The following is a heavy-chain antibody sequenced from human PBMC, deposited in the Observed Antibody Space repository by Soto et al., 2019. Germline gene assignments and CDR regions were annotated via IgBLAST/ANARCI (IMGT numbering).Heavy chain of an antibody. CDR3: AKDVRHYGDPVY. CDR2: ISYDGSNK. J-gene: IGHJ4*02. D-gene: IGHD4-17*01. Sequence: GGSLRLSCAASGFTFSSYGMHWVRQAPGKGLEWVAVISYDGSNKYYADSVKGRFTISRDNSKNTLYLQMNSLRAEDTAVYYCAKDVRHYGDPVYWGQGTLVTVSS. V-gene: IGHV3-30*18. CDR1: GFTFSSYG.